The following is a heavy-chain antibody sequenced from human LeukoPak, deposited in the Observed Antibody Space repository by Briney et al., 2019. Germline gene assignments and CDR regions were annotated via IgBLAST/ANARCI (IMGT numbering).Heavy chain of an antibody. CDR1: GYTFTGYY. Sequence: ASVKVSCKASGYTFTGYYMHWVRQTPGQGLEWMGWINPNSGGTNYAQKFQGRVTMTRDTSINTAYMELSRLRSDDTAVYYCARAYYYCMDVWGNGTTVTVSS. V-gene: IGHV1-2*02. CDR3: ARAYYYCMDV. J-gene: IGHJ6*03. CDR2: INPNSGGT.